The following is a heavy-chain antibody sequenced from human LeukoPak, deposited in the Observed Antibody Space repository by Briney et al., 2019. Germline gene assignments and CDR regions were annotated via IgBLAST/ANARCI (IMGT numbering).Heavy chain of an antibody. D-gene: IGHD2-21*01. CDR1: GYTFTGYY. Sequence: GASVTVSFTASGYTFTGYYMHWVRQAPGQGLEWMGWINPNSGGTNYAQKFQGRVTMTRDTSISTAYMELSRLRSDDTAVYYCARDAVAVSDYWGQGTLVTVSS. J-gene: IGHJ4*02. CDR2: INPNSGGT. CDR3: ARDAVAVSDY. V-gene: IGHV1-2*02.